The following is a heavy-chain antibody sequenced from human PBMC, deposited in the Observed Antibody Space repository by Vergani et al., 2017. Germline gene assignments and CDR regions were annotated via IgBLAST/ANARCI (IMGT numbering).Heavy chain of an antibody. CDR1: GFTFSDYY. J-gene: IGHJ3*02. V-gene: IGHV3-23*03. CDR2: IYSGGSST. CDR3: AKDHGSGWSTDAFDI. Sequence: VQLVESGGGLVKPGGSLRLSCAASGFTFSDYYMSWIRQAPGKGLEWVSVIYSGGSSTYYADSVKGRFTISRDNSKNTLYLQMNSLRAEDTAVYYCAKDHGSGWSTDAFDIWGQGTMVTVSS. D-gene: IGHD6-19*01.